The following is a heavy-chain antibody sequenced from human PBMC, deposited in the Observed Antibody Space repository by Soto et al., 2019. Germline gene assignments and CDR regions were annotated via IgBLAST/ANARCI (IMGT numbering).Heavy chain of an antibody. D-gene: IGHD6-19*01. Sequence: QVQLQESGPGLIKPSQTLTLTCTVSGGSISSGGYYCNWIRQHPGKGLVWIGYTYYSEKTYYNPSLNSRVTISADTSKNQFSLKLSSVTAADTAVYYCARLSSSGWPIDSWGQGTLVTVSS. CDR3: ARLSSSGWPIDS. CDR1: GGSISSGGYY. V-gene: IGHV4-31*03. CDR2: TYYSEKT. J-gene: IGHJ4*02.